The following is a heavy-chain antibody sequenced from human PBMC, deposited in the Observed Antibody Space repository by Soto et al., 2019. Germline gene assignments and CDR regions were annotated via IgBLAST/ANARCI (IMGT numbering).Heavy chain of an antibody. CDR1: GFTVSSNY. Sequence: EVQLVESGGGLVQPGGSLRLSCAASGFTVSSNYMSWVRQAPGKGLEWVSVIYSGGSTYYADSVQGRFTISRDNSENTLYLQMTSLRAEGTAVYYCARTCSGGTCSFDYWGQGTLVTVSS. CDR2: IYSGGST. V-gene: IGHV3-66*01. D-gene: IGHD2-15*01. J-gene: IGHJ4*02. CDR3: ARTCSGGTCSFDY.